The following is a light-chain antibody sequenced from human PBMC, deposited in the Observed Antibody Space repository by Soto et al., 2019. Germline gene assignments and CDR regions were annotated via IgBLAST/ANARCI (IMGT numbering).Light chain of an antibody. CDR3: QQYGPSHTHT. J-gene: IGKJ2*01. CDR1: QGVSSTY. V-gene: IGKV3-20*01. Sequence: EIVLTQSPGTLSLSPGERATLSCRASQGVSSTYFAWYQQKPGQAPRLLMYDASSRATGIPDRFSGSGSGTAFTLTIISLQPEDFAMYYCQQYGPSHTHTFGQGTNLEIK. CDR2: DAS.